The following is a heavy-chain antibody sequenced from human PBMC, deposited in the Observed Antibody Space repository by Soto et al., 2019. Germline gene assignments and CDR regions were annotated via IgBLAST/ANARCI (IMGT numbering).Heavy chain of an antibody. CDR2: ISGSGGST. CDR1: GFTFSSYA. V-gene: IGHV3-23*01. J-gene: IGHJ5*02. Sequence: EVPLLESGGGLVQPGGSLRLSCAASGFTFSSYAMSWVRQAPGKGLEWVSAISGSGGSTYYADSVKGRFTISRDNSKNTLYLQMNSLRAEDTAVYYCAKGSDSSSWYVDWFDPWGQGTLVTVSS. D-gene: IGHD6-13*01. CDR3: AKGSDSSSWYVDWFDP.